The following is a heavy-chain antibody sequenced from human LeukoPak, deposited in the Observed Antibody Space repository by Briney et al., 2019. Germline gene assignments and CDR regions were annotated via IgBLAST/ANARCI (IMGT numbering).Heavy chain of an antibody. CDR2: IIPILGIA. CDR3: AREAVVPAAIVGPFDY. J-gene: IGHJ4*02. Sequence: SVKVSCKASGGTFSSYTISWVRQAPGQGLEWMGRIIPILGIANYAQKFQGRVTITADKSTSTAYMELSSLRSEDTAVYCCAREAVVPAAIVGPFDYWGQGTLVTVSS. D-gene: IGHD2-2*01. V-gene: IGHV1-69*04. CDR1: GGTFSSYT.